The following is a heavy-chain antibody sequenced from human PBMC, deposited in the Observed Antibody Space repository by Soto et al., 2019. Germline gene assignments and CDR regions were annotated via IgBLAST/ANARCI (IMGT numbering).Heavy chain of an antibody. CDR3: ARELHGGSYGMDV. Sequence: PGGSLRLSCAASGFTFSNYDMHWVRQVTGKGPEWVSGITTAGDTYYPGSVKGRFTISREKAKNSLYLQMNSLSAGDTAVYYCARELHGGSYGMDVWGQGTTVTVSS. V-gene: IGHV3-13*01. CDR1: GFTFSNYD. J-gene: IGHJ6*02. CDR2: ITTAGDT.